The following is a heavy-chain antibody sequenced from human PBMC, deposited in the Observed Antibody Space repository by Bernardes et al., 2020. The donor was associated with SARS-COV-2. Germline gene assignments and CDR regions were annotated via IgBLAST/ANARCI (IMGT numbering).Heavy chain of an antibody. Sequence: GGSLRLSCAASGFTSSNYGMHWVRQAPGKGLEWVALISNDGSNTYYAASVRGRFTISRDNSKKTLDLQINSLRPEDTAIYYCARDSEFDRSGWIDCWGQGALVTVSS. V-gene: IGHV3-30*03. CDR3: ARDSEFDRSGWIDC. CDR1: GFTSSNYG. D-gene: IGHD6-19*01. J-gene: IGHJ4*02. CDR2: ISNDGSNT.